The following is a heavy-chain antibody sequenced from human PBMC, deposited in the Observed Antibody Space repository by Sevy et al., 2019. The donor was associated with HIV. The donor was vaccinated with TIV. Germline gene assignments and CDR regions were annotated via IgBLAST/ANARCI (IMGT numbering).Heavy chain of an antibody. D-gene: IGHD2-15*01. V-gene: IGHV3-7*01. CDR2: IKQDGSEK. CDR3: ARKTGIFRKSGAFYI. J-gene: IGHJ3*02. Sequence: GGSLRLSCAASGFTFSSYWMSWVRQAPGKGLEWVANIKQDGSEKYYVDSVKGRFTISRDNAKNSLYLQMNSLRAEDTAVYYCARKTGIFRKSGAFYIWGQGTMVTVSS. CDR1: GFTFSSYW.